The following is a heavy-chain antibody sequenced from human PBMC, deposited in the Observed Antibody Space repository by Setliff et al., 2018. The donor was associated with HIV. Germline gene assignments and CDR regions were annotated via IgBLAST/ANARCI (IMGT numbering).Heavy chain of an antibody. CDR3: ASRLSGDYGPWDY. J-gene: IGHJ4*02. D-gene: IGHD4-17*01. CDR2: IFPGDSKM. V-gene: IGHV5-51*01. CDR1: GYSFTSYW. Sequence: GESLKISCKGSGYSFTSYWIAWVRQKPGKGLEWMGIIFPGDSKMRYSPSFQGRVTLSADKSISTAYLQWSSLQTSDTAVYYCASRLSGDYGPWDYWGRGTLVTVSS.